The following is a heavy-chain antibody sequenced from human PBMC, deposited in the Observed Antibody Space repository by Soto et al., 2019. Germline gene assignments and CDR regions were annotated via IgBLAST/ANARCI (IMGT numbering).Heavy chain of an antibody. CDR3: ARDVTPRGYSDYLSFDY. V-gene: IGHV3-11*01. CDR2: IDGSGTTI. CDR1: GFTFSDYY. D-gene: IGHD5-18*01. Sequence: QVQLVESGGGLVKPGGSLRLSCAASGFTFSDYYMTWIRQAPGKGLEWVAFIDGSGTTIYDADSVKGRFTISRDNAKNXXYLQMNGRRADETAVYYRARDVTPRGYSDYLSFDYWGQGSLVTVSS. J-gene: IGHJ4*02.